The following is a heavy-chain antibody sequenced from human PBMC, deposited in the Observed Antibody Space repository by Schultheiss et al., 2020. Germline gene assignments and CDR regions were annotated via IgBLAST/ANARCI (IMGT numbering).Heavy chain of an antibody. CDR2: IYYSGST. D-gene: IGHD5-18*01. Sequence: SETLSLTCTVSGGSISSGGYYWSWIRQPPGKGLEWIGYIYYSGSTNYNPSLKSRVTISVDTSKNQFSLKLSSVTAADTAVYYCARDYSYGLLYYYYGMDVWGQGTTVTVSS. CDR3: ARDYSYGLLYYYYGMDV. J-gene: IGHJ6*02. V-gene: IGHV4-61*08. CDR1: GGSISSGGYY.